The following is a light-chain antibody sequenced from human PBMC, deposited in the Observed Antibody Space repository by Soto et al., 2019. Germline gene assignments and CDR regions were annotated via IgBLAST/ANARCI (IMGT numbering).Light chain of an antibody. J-gene: IGLJ2*01. V-gene: IGLV2-18*02. CDR3: SSFTSDRTLV. CDR1: SSDVGSYNR. CDR2: EVS. Sequence: QSALTQPPSVSGSPGQSVTISCTGTSSDVGSYNRVSWYHQPPGTAPKLMIYEVSNRPSGVPDRFSGSKSGNTASLTISGLQAEDEADYYCSSFTSDRTLVFGGGTKLTVL.